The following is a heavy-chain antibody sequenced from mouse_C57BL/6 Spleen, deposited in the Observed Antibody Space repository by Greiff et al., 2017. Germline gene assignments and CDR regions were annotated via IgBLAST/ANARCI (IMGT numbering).Heavy chain of an antibody. CDR3: AYYGSSYDAMDY. CDR2: IYPGSGST. CDR1: GYTFTSYW. V-gene: IGHV1-55*01. D-gene: IGHD1-1*01. J-gene: IGHJ4*01. Sequence: QVQLQQPGAELVKPGASVKMSCKASGYTFTSYWITWVKQRPGQGLEWIGDIYPGSGSTNYNEKFKSKATLTVDTSSSTAYMQLSSLTSEDSAVYYCAYYGSSYDAMDYWGQGTSVTVSS.